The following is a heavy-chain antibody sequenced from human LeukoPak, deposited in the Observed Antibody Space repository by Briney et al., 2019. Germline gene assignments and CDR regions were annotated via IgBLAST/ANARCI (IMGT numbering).Heavy chain of an antibody. J-gene: IGHJ4*02. V-gene: IGHV3-66*02. CDR3: ARDLRDATGY. Sequence: GGSLRLSCVASGFSSTYTSWVRQAPGKGLEWVSVIYSGDSTDYADSVRGRFTISRDISKNTVYLQMNSLRPEDTAVYYCARDLRDATGYWGQGTLVTV. D-gene: IGHD1-14*01. CDR2: IYSGDST. CDR1: GFSSTY.